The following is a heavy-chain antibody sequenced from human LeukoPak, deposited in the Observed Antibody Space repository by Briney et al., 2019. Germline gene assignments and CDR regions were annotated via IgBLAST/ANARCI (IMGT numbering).Heavy chain of an antibody. CDR1: GFTFSSYA. Sequence: PGGSLRLSCAASGFTFSSYAMSWVRQAPGKGLEWVANIKQDGSEKYYVDSVKGRFTISRDNAKNSLYLQMNSLRAEDTAVYYCARDWQFDYWGQGTLVTVSS. V-gene: IGHV3-7*01. CDR3: ARDWQFDY. J-gene: IGHJ4*02. CDR2: IKQDGSEK.